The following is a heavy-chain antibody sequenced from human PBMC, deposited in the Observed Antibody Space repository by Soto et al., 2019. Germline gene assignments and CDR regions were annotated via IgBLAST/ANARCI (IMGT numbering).Heavy chain of an antibody. J-gene: IGHJ4*02. Sequence: KTSETLSLTCTVSGYSISNGYYWGWIRQSPEKGLEWIGTIYHSGTTYYNPSLKSRVIMSIDTSKNQFSLNLKSVTAADTAVYYCAKTPGPGGSGYYYFDYWGQGTLVTVSS. CDR1: GYSISNGYY. V-gene: IGHV4-38-2*02. CDR2: IYHSGTT. D-gene: IGHD3-10*01. CDR3: AKTPGPGGSGYYYFDY.